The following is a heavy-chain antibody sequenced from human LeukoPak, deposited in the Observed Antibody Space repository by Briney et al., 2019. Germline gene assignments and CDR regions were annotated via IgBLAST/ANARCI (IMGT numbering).Heavy chain of an antibody. Sequence: GGSLRLSCTASGFSFSSYWMNWVRQAPGKGLEWVANINPHGSEKNYVDSVKGRFTISRDRTKNSLYLQMNNLRAEDTAVYYCARSDYWGQGILVTVSS. J-gene: IGHJ4*02. CDR3: ARSDY. V-gene: IGHV3-7*01. CDR2: INPHGSEK. CDR1: GFSFSSYW.